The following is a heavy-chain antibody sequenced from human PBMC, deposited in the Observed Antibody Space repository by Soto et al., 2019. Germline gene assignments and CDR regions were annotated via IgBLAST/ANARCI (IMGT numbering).Heavy chain of an antibody. V-gene: IGHV3-23*01. J-gene: IGHJ6*02. D-gene: IGHD3-10*01. CDR3: AKRQPHYKHGMDV. CDR2: ISGSGGST. CDR1: GFTFSSYA. Sequence: QPGGSLRLSCAASGFTFSSYAMSWVRQATGKGLERVSAISGSGGSTYYADSVKGRFTISRDNSKNTLYLQMNSLRAEDTAVYYYAKRQPHYKHGMDVWGQGTTVTVS.